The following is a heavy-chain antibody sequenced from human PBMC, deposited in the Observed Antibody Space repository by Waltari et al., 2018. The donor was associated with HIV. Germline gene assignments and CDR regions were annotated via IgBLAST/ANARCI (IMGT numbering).Heavy chain of an antibody. V-gene: IGHV2-5*01. CDR1: GFSLSTRGVG. J-gene: IGHJ5*02. D-gene: IGHD2-2*03. CDR2: IYWNGNK. Sequence: QITLEESGPTLVKPTQTLTLTCTFSGFSLSTRGVGVGWIRQPPGKALEWLAVIYWNGNKHYSPSLKSRVTITKETSKDQVVLKMTNMDPADTATYFCARRPGYCSGTRCYYSHWFDPWGQGTLVTVSS. CDR3: ARRPGYCSGTRCYYSHWFDP.